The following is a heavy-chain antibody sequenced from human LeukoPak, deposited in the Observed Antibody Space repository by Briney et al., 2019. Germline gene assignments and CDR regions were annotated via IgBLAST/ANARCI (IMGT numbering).Heavy chain of an antibody. D-gene: IGHD3-9*01. Sequence: PSETLSLTCTVSGGSISSYYWSWIRQPPGKGLEWIGYIYYSGSTNYNPSLKSRVTISLDTSKNQFSLKLSSVTAADTAVYYCARHPLGRRYFDWSSIYWGQGILVTVSS. J-gene: IGHJ4*02. CDR2: IYYSGST. CDR3: ARHPLGRRYFDWSSIY. CDR1: GGSISSYY. V-gene: IGHV4-59*08.